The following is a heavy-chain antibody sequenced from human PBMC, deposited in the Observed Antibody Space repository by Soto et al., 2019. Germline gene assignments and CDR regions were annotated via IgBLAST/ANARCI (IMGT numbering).Heavy chain of an antibody. CDR3: ARTHCSSTSCYDYYYFIDV. Sequence: GESLKISCKGSGYSFTSYWIGWVRQMPGKGLEWMGIIYPGDSDTRYSPSFQGQVTISADKSISTAYLQWSSLKASDTAMYYCARTHCSSTSCYDYYYFIDVWGKLTTVTVSS. CDR1: GYSFTSYW. CDR2: IYPGDSDT. V-gene: IGHV5-51*01. D-gene: IGHD2-2*01. J-gene: IGHJ6*03.